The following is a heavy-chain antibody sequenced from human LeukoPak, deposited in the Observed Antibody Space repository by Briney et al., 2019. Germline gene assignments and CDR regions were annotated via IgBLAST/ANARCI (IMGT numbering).Heavy chain of an antibody. CDR2: IASDGRST. V-gene: IGHV3-74*01. Sequence: PGGSLRLSCAASGFTFSSYAMSWVRQAPGKGLVWVSRIASDGRSTTYADSVKGRFSISRDNAKNTLYLQMNSLRVEDTAVYYCARGRPHGNDYWGQGTLVTVSS. D-gene: IGHD4-23*01. J-gene: IGHJ4*02. CDR1: GFTFSSYA. CDR3: ARGRPHGNDY.